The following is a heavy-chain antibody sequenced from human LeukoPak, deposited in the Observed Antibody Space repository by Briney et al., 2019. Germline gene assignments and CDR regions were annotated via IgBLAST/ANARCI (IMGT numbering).Heavy chain of an antibody. CDR1: GLILSNNS. Sequence: GGSLRLSCAVSGLILSNNSMTWVRQAPGKGLEWVASIKQDGSEKYYVDSVRGRFTISRDNAKNSLYLEMNSLRAEDTALYYCVRNRYNLDVWGQGTTVTVSS. CDR3: VRNRYNLDV. V-gene: IGHV3-7*01. J-gene: IGHJ6*02. CDR2: IKQDGSEK. D-gene: IGHD1-1*01.